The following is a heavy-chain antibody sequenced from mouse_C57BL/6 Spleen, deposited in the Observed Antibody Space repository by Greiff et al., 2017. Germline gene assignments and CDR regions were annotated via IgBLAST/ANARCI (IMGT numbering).Heavy chain of an antibody. D-gene: IGHD2-5*01. CDR1: GFTFSDYG. Sequence: EVKLMESGGGLVKPGGSLKLSCAASGFTFSDYGMHWVRQAPEKGLEWVAYISSGSSTIYYADTVKGRFTISRDNAKNTLFLQMTSPRSEDTAMYYCAKAYYSNYDWYFDVWGTGTTVTVSS. J-gene: IGHJ1*03. CDR3: AKAYYSNYDWYFDV. CDR2: ISSGSSTI. V-gene: IGHV5-17*01.